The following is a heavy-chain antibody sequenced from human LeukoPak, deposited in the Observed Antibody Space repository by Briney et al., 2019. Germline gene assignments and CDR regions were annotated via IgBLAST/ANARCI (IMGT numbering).Heavy chain of an antibody. V-gene: IGHV3-13*01. CDR3: ARGRIAARRISIYYFDY. CDR2: IGTAGDT. Sequence: GGSLRLSCAASGSTFSSYDMHWVRQATGKGLEWVSAIGTAGDTYYPGSVKGRFTISRENAKNSLYLQMNSLRAGDTAVYYCARGRIAARRISIYYFDYWGQGTLVTVSS. CDR1: GSTFSSYD. J-gene: IGHJ4*02. D-gene: IGHD6-6*01.